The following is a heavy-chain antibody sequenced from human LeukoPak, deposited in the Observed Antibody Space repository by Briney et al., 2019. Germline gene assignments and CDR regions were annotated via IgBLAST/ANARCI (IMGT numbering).Heavy chain of an antibody. J-gene: IGHJ4*02. CDR1: GFTFSSYS. CDR3: VRRYCSSSSCTLDS. D-gene: IGHD2-15*01. CDR2: ISSSSSYI. V-gene: IGHV3-21*01. Sequence: KTGGSLRLSCAASGFTFSSYSMNWVRQAPGKGLEWVSSISSSSSYIYYADSVKGRFTVSRDNAKNSLYLQMNSLRAEDTAVYYCVRRYCSSSSCTLDSWGQGTLVTVSS.